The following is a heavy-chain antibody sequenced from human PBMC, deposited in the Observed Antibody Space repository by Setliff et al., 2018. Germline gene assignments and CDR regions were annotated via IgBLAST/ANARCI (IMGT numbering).Heavy chain of an antibody. CDR1: GGSISSRSYY. CDR3: RFWSGYYKNDY. D-gene: IGHD3-3*01. Sequence: SETLSLTCTVSGGSISSRSYYWGWIRQPPGKGLEWIGSIYHSGSSYYNPSLEGRISISVDTSKRQFSLKLTSVTAADMAVYYCRFWSGYYKNDYWAQGTLVTVSS. V-gene: IGHV4-39*07. J-gene: IGHJ4*02. CDR2: IYHSGSS.